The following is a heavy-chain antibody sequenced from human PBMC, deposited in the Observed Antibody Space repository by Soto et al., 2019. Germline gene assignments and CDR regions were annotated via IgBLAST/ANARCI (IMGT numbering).Heavy chain of an antibody. J-gene: IGHJ6*02. D-gene: IGHD3-10*01. CDR1: GGSISSTNYY. Sequence: QVQLQESGPGLVKTSETLSLTCTVSGGSISSTNYYWGWIRQPPGKGLEWIGSIYYTGNTFYNPTLKSRVTLSADTSKNQFSLTVTPVTAADSAVYYCARHDFYGSGSYYRKGFYYYLALDVWGQGTTVTVSS. CDR3: ARHDFYGSGSYYRKGFYYYLALDV. V-gene: IGHV4-39*01. CDR2: IYYTGNT.